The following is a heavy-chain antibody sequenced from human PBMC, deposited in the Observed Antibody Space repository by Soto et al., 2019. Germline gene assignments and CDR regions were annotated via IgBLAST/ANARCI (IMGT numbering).Heavy chain of an antibody. V-gene: IGHV3-30-3*01. CDR3: ARDSEFAARRHGFDI. CDR1: GFTFSSYA. J-gene: IGHJ3*02. D-gene: IGHD6-6*01. CDR2: ISYDGRNK. Sequence: QVQLVESGGGVVQPGRSLRLSCAASGFTFSSYAMHWVRQAPGKGLEWVAVISYDGRNKYYADSVKGRFTISRDNSKNTLYMQMKSLRAENTAVYYCARDSEFAARRHGFDIWGQGTMVTVSS.